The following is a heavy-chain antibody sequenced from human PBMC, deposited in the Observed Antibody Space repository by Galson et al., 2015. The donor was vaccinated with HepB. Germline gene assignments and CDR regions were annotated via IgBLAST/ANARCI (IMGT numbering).Heavy chain of an antibody. D-gene: IGHD3-10*01. CDR2: ISSSSSYT. CDR3: ARGFGELLFDY. J-gene: IGHJ4*02. CDR1: GFTFSDYY. Sequence: SLRLSCAASGFTFSDYYMSWIRQAPGKGLEWVSYISSSSSYTNYADSVKGRFTISRDNAKNSLYLQMNSLRAEDTAVYYCARGFGELLFDYWGQGTLVTVSS. V-gene: IGHV3-11*06.